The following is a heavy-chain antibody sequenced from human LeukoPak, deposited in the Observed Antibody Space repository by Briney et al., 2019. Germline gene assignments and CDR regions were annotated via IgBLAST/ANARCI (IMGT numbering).Heavy chain of an antibody. D-gene: IGHD6-13*01. V-gene: IGHV3-53*01. CDR2: IYSDGRT. CDR1: GFTVSNKY. CDR3: AKDRRIAAVCPTDY. Sequence: GGSLRLSCAASGFTVSNKYMTWVRQAPGKGLEWVSLIYSDGRTYYADSVKGRCTISRDNSKNTLYLQMNSLRVEDTAVYYCAKDRRIAAVCPTDYWGQGTLVTVSS. J-gene: IGHJ4*02.